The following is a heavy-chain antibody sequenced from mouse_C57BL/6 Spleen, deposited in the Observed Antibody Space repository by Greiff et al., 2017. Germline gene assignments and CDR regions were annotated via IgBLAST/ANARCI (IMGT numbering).Heavy chain of an antibody. CDR3: ARAEDYDYPFAD. CDR1: GYTFTSYW. V-gene: IGHV1-50*01. CDR2: IDPSDSYT. Sequence: QVQLQQPGAELVKPGASVKLSCKASGYTFTSYWMQWVKQRPGQGLEWIGEIDPSDSYTNYNHKFKGKATLTVDTSSSTAYMQLSSLTSEDSAVYYCARAEDYDYPFADWGQGTLVTVSA. J-gene: IGHJ3*01. D-gene: IGHD2-4*01.